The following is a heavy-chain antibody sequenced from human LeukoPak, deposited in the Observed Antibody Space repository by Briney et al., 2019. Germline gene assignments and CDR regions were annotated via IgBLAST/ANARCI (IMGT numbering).Heavy chain of an antibody. J-gene: IGHJ4*02. D-gene: IGHD6-13*01. CDR2: IIPILGIA. Sequence: GASVKVSCKASGGTFSSYAISWVRQAPGQGLEWMGRIIPILGIANYAQKFQGRVTITADKSTSTAYMELSSLRSEDTAVYYCARLDSSSWPLPFDYWGQGTLVTVSS. CDR1: GGTFSSYA. CDR3: ARLDSSSWPLPFDY. V-gene: IGHV1-69*04.